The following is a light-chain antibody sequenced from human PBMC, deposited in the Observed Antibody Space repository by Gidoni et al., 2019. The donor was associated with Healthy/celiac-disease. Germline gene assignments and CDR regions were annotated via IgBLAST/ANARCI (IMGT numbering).Light chain of an antibody. CDR3: QQYGSSPPRFT. Sequence: DIVLTQSPGTLSLSPGERATLSCRASQSVSSSYLAWYQQKPGQAPRLLIYGASSRATGIPDRFSGSGSGTDFTLTISRLEPEDFAVYYCQQYGSSPPRFTFXPXTKVDIK. CDR1: QSVSSSY. CDR2: GAS. J-gene: IGKJ3*01. V-gene: IGKV3-20*01.